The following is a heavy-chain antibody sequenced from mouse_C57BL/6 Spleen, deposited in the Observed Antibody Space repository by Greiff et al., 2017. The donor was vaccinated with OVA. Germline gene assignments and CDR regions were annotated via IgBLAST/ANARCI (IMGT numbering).Heavy chain of an antibody. Sequence: QVQLQQSGAELVKPGASVKISCKASGYAFSSYWMNWVKQRPGKGLEWIGQIYPGDGDTNYNGKFKGKATLTADKSSSTAYMQLSSLTSEDSAVYFCAIQTAQATPFAYWGQGTLVTVSA. CDR3: AIQTAQATPFAY. CDR2: IYPGDGDT. V-gene: IGHV1-80*01. D-gene: IGHD3-2*02. CDR1: GYAFSSYW. J-gene: IGHJ3*01.